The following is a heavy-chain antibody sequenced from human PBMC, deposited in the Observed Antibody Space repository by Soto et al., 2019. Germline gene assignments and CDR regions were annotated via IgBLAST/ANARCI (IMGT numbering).Heavy chain of an antibody. Sequence: PSEPLSLTCSVLGGSAARGDCSWGWIREPPGEGPEWIEPIYDGRGKCYTPSLERQLSLSEDTAKNQVSLKLNSVTAADTAGSYCARARVVVAEGGDFCDSWGQGTLVTVSS. CDR2: IYDGRGK. CDR3: ARARVVVAEGGDFCDS. CDR1: GGSAARGDCS. D-gene: IGHD2-21*01. V-gene: IGHV4-30-4*01. J-gene: IGHJ4*02.